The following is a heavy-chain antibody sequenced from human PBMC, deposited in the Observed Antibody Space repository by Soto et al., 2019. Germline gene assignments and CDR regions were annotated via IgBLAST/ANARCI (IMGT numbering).Heavy chain of an antibody. J-gene: IGHJ4*02. CDR2: ISYDGSNK. Sequence: QVQLVESGGGVVQPGRSLRLSCAASGFTFSSYAMHWVRQAPGKGLEWVAVISYDGSNKYYADSVKGRFTISRDNSKNTLYLQMNSLRAEDTAVYYCATGEWKGVFRWGQGTLVTVSS. V-gene: IGHV3-30-3*01. D-gene: IGHD3-3*01. CDR1: GFTFSSYA. CDR3: ATGEWKGVFR.